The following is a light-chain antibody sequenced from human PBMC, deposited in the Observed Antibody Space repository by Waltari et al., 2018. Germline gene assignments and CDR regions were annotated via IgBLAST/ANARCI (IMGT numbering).Light chain of an antibody. V-gene: IGKV1-5*03. CDR2: EAS. CDR1: QNIDGW. CDR3: QHFTHFPWT. Sequence: DIQMTQSPSTLSASVGGRVTITCRASQNIDGWLAWHQQKPGQAPKPLIYEASKLQTGVPSRFSGGGYGTEFTLTITYLQPDDFATYYCQHFTHFPWTFGQGTNVEV. J-gene: IGKJ1*01.